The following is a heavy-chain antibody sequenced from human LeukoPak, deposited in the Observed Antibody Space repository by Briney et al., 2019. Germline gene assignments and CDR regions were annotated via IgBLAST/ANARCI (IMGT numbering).Heavy chain of an antibody. CDR3: ARGGLYSSGWYDAFDI. CDR2: IYTSGST. V-gene: IGHV4-61*10. Sequence: SETLSLTCTVSGGSISSNNYYWNWIRQPAGKGLEWIGRIYTSGSTSGSTNYNPSLKSRVTISVDTSKNQFSLKLSSVTAADTAVYYCARGGLYSSGWYDAFDIWGQGTMVTVSS. CDR1: GGSISSNNYY. J-gene: IGHJ3*02. D-gene: IGHD6-19*01.